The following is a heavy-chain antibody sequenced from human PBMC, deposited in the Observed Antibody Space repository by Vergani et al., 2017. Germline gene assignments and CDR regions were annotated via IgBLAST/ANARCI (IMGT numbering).Heavy chain of an antibody. CDR2: TYYSGST. CDR3: ARVDVVVVPSDYYYYMDV. V-gene: IGHV4-31*03. CDR1: GGPISSGGYY. D-gene: IGHD2-2*03. J-gene: IGHJ6*03. Sequence: QVQLQESGPGLVKPSQTLSLTCTVSGGPISSGGYYWSWIRQHPGKGLEWIGYTYYSGSTYYNPSLKSRVTVSVDTSKNQFSLKLSSVTAADTAVYYCARVDVVVVPSDYYYYMDVWSKGTTVTVSS.